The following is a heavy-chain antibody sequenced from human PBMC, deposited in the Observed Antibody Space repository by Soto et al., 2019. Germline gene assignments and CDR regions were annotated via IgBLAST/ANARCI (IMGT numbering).Heavy chain of an antibody. Sequence: QVHLVQSGAEVKKPGASVKVSCKASGYTFTNYYIHWVRQAPGQGLEWLGIINPSGGRTNYAQKFQGRVTMTRDTSTSTVYMELSSLRSEDTAVYYSARDLGGDFWSGYFFDYWGQGTLVTVSS. CDR1: GYTFTNYY. CDR2: INPSGGRT. J-gene: IGHJ4*02. CDR3: ARDLGGDFWSGYFFDY. D-gene: IGHD3-3*01. V-gene: IGHV1-46*01.